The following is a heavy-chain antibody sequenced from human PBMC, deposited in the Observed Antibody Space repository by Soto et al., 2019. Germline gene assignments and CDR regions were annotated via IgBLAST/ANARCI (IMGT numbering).Heavy chain of an antibody. CDR3: ATVFDL. Sequence: EVQLVESGGGLVQPGGSLRVYCAASGFTLRSHRIHWVRQVPGKGLEWVSRVDTDGGGTSYADSVKGRFTISTDNAKNTVYLQMNGLRAEDTAVYYCATVFDLWGQGTLVTVSS. CDR2: VDTDGGGT. CDR1: GFTLRSHR. J-gene: IGHJ5*02. V-gene: IGHV3-74*01.